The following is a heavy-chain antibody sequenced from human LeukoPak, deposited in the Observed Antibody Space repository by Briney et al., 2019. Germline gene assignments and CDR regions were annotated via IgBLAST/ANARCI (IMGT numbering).Heavy chain of an antibody. CDR2: ISGSGGST. CDR3: AKGLRFLEWLSNDAFDI. CDR1: GFTFSSYA. V-gene: IGHV3-23*01. Sequence: PGGSLRLSCAASGFTFSSYAMSWVRQAPGKGLEWVSAISGSGGSTYSADSVKGRFTISRDNSKNTLYLQMNSLRAEDTAVYYCAKGLRFLEWLSNDAFDIWGQGTMVTVSS. J-gene: IGHJ3*02. D-gene: IGHD3-3*01.